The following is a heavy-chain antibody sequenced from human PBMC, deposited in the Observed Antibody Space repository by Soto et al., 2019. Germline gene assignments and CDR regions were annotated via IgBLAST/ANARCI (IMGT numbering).Heavy chain of an antibody. V-gene: IGHV4-34*01. CDR1: GGSFSGYY. CDR3: ARAEVCGGDCYIPYYFDY. D-gene: IGHD2-21*01. J-gene: IGHJ4*02. Sequence: SETLSLTCAVYGGSFSGYYWSWIRQPPGKGLEWIEEINHSRSTNYNPSLKSQETISVDTSKNQITMKLRSMTAADTAVYYCARAEVCGGDCYIPYYFDYWGQGTLVTVS. CDR2: INHSRST.